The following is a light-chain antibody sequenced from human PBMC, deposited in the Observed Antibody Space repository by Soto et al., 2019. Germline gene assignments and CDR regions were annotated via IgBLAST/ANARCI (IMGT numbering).Light chain of an antibody. J-gene: IGKJ2*01. CDR1: QSVGSSY. V-gene: IGKV3-20*01. CDR2: GAS. Sequence: EIVLTQSPGTLSLSPGERATLSCRASQSVGSSYLAWYQQKPGQAPRLLIYGASSRATGIPDRFSGSGSGADFTLPLSRLEPEDFAVYYCQQYGSSPPYTFGQGTKLEIK. CDR3: QQYGSSPPYT.